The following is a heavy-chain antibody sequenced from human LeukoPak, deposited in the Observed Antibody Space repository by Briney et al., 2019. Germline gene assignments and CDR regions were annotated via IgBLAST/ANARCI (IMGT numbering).Heavy chain of an antibody. D-gene: IGHD2-15*01. J-gene: IGHJ4*02. CDR1: GYTFTSYG. Sequence: GASVKVSCKASGYTFTSYGISWVRRAPGQGLEWMGWISAYNGNTNYAQKLQGRVTMTTDTSTSTAYMELRSLRSDDTAVYYCARSCSGGSCYPIIYYYDSSGYSLFDYWGQGTLVTVSS. CDR2: ISAYNGNT. V-gene: IGHV1-18*01. CDR3: ARSCSGGSCYPIIYYYDSSGYSLFDY.